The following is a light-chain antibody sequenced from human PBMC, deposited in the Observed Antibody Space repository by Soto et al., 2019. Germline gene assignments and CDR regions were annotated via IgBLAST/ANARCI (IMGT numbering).Light chain of an antibody. CDR3: QQYNSYPYT. CDR1: QSIRTW. J-gene: IGKJ2*01. CDR2: DAS. V-gene: IGKV1-5*01. Sequence: DIQMTQSPSTVSASVGDGVTITCRASQSIRTWLAWYQQKPGKAPKLLIYDASTLESGVSSGFSGSGSGTEFTLTISSLQPDDFATYYCQQYNSYPYTFVQGTKLEIK.